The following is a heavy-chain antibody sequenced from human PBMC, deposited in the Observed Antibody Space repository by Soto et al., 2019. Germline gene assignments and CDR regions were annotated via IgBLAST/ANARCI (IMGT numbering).Heavy chain of an antibody. CDR3: ARDQQAVSGNGGKYFDY. J-gene: IGHJ4*02. CDR1: GFPFSAYV. V-gene: IGHV3-64*02. CDR2: ISTNGGDT. Sequence: GGSLRLSCAASGFPFSAYVMHWVRQAPGKGLEYISAISTNGGDTYYADFVKGRFTVSRDNSKNTLYLQMGSLRAEDMAVYYCARDQQAVSGNGGKYFDYWGQGTLVTVSS. D-gene: IGHD3-10*01.